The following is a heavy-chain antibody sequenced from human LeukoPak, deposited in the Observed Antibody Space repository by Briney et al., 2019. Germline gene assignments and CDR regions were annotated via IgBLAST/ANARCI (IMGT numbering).Heavy chain of an antibody. J-gene: IGHJ4*02. D-gene: IGHD3-10*01. V-gene: IGHV3-23*01. Sequence: PGGSLRPSCAASGFTFSSYAMSWVRQAPGKGLEWVSAISGSGGSTYYADSVKGRFTISRDNSKNTLYLQMNSLRAEDTAVYYCAKDSFSGSYFDYWGQGTLVTVSS. CDR1: GFTFSSYA. CDR2: ISGSGGST. CDR3: AKDSFSGSYFDY.